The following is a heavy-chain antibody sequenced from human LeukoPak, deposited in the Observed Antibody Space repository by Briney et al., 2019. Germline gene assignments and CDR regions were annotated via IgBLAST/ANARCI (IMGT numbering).Heavy chain of an antibody. CDR2: TSFSGST. V-gene: IGHV4-59*08. CDR3: ARRNYDILTGFYGGGTYNYYYTDV. CDR1: GASIISYY. Sequence: SETLSLTCTVSGASIISYYWTWIRQPPGKGLEWIGFTSFSGSTNSNPSLKSRVTISVDTSRNQFSLRLNAMTTADTAVYYCARRNYDILTGFYGGGTYNYYYTDVWGKGTTVIVSS. J-gene: IGHJ6*03. D-gene: IGHD3-9*01.